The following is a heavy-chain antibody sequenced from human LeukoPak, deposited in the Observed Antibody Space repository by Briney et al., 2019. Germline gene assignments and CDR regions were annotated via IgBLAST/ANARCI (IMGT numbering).Heavy chain of an antibody. CDR2: IHHDGRT. V-gene: IGHV4-34*01. J-gene: IGHJ3*01. CDR3: AREPVPQDYGDTVNAYDL. Sequence: SETLALTCAVYGGSLSGHYWSWIRQSPGKGLEWIGDIHHDGRTKYSPSPKSRVSILLDTSKNEVSLRLTPVTAADTALYFCAREPVPQDYGDTVNAYDLWGQGTMVIVSS. CDR1: GGSLSGHY. D-gene: IGHD4-17*01.